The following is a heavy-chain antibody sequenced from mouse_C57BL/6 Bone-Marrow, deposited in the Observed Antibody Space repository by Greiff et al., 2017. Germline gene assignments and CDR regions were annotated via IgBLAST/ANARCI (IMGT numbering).Heavy chain of an antibody. Sequence: EVMLAESGGGLVKPGGSLKLSCAASGFTFRDYGMHWVRQAPEKGLEWVAYISSGSSTISYADTVKGRFPISRDNAKNTLFMQMTSLRSEDTAMYYCARDGKGRFAYWGQGTLVTVSA. CDR2: ISSGSSTI. J-gene: IGHJ3*01. D-gene: IGHD1-1*01. CDR3: ARDGKGRFAY. V-gene: IGHV5-17*01. CDR1: GFTFRDYG.